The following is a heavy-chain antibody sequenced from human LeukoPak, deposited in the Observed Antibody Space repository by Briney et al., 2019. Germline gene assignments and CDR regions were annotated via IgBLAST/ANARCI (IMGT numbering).Heavy chain of an antibody. J-gene: IGHJ4*02. CDR1: GFTFSSYA. D-gene: IGHD3-9*01. Sequence: GGPLGLSCATSGFTFSSYAMSWVRQAPGKGLEWVSGIGASGGSTYYADSVKGRFTISRDNSKNTLYLQMNSLRTEDTAVYYCAKAEGYDILTGLDYWGQGTLVTVSS. CDR2: IGASGGST. V-gene: IGHV3-23*01. CDR3: AKAEGYDILTGLDY.